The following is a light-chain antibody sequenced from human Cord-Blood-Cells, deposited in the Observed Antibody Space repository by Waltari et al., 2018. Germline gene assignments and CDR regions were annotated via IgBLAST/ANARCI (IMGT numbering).Light chain of an antibody. CDR3: QQSYSTPLT. J-gene: IGKJ4*01. CDR1: QCISSY. V-gene: IGKV1-39*01. CDR2: AAS. Sequence: DIQMTQSPSSLSASVGDRVTITSRASQCISSYLIWYQQKPGKAPKLPIYAASSLQSGVPSRFSGSRSATDFTLTISSLQPEDFATYYCQQSYSTPLTFGGGTKVEIK.